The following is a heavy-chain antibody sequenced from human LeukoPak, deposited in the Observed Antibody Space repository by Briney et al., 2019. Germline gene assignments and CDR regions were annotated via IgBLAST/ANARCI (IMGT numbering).Heavy chain of an antibody. J-gene: IGHJ4*02. CDR1: GFTFSSYA. CDR2: ISGSGDST. CDR3: AKTRPLDSSSWSHGDY. Sequence: PGGSLRLSCAASGFTFSSYAMSWVRQAPGKGLEWVSAISGSGDSTYYGDSVKGRFTISRDNSKNTLYLQINSLRAEDTAVYYCAKTRPLDSSSWSHGDYWGQGTLVTVSS. D-gene: IGHD6-13*01. V-gene: IGHV3-23*01.